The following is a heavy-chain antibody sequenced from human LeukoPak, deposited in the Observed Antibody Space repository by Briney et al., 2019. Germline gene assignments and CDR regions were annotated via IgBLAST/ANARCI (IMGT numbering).Heavy chain of an antibody. CDR2: IIPILGIA. V-gene: IGHV1-69*04. D-gene: IGHD4-17*01. CDR3: ARESTTTVTTVDY. J-gene: IGHJ4*02. Sequence: ASAKVSCKASGGTFSSYAISWVRQAPGQGLEWMGRIIPILGIANYAQKFQGRVTITADKSTSTAYMELSSLRSEDTAVYYCARESTTTVTTVDYWGQGTLVTVSS. CDR1: GGTFSSYA.